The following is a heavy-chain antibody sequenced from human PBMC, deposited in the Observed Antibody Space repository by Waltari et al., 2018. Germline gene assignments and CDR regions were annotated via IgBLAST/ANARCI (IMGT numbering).Heavy chain of an antibody. CDR1: GGTFSSFA. J-gene: IGHJ4*02. D-gene: IGHD5-12*01. CDR2: IIPILGTA. Sequence: VQLVQSGAEVKKPGSSVQVSCNASGGTFSSFAISWVRQAPGQGLEWMGGIIPILGTANYAQKFQGRVTITTDESTSTAYMELSSLRSEDTAVYYCARVVEMATIAYWGQGTLVTVSS. V-gene: IGHV1-69*05. CDR3: ARVVEMATIAY.